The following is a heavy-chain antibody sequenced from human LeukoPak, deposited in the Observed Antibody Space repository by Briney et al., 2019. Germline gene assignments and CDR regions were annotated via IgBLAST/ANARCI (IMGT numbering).Heavy chain of an antibody. Sequence: SETLSLTCTASGVSISSYYWSWVRQPPGKGLEWIGYIYYSGSTKYNPSLKSRVTISVDTSKNQFSLKLSSVTAADTAVYYCARGIRGVMGNWFDPWGQGTLVTVSS. CDR1: GVSISSYY. CDR3: ARGIRGVMGNWFDP. V-gene: IGHV4-59*08. CDR2: IYYSGST. J-gene: IGHJ5*02. D-gene: IGHD3-10*01.